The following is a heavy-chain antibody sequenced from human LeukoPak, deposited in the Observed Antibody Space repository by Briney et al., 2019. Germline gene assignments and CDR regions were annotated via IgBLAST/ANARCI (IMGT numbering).Heavy chain of an antibody. CDR1: GGSFSGYY. CDR2: IYYSGST. J-gene: IGHJ3*02. V-gene: IGHV4-59*01. Sequence: SETLSLTCAVYGGSFSGYYWNWIRQPPGKGLEWIGYIYYSGSTNYNPSLKSRVTISVDTSKNQFSLRLSSVTAADTAVYYCARDYYDSSGFHRTFDIWGQGTMVTVSS. CDR3: ARDYYDSSGFHRTFDI. D-gene: IGHD3-22*01.